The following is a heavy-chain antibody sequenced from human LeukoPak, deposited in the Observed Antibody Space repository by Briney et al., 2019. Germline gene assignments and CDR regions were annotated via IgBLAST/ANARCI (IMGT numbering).Heavy chain of an antibody. J-gene: IGHJ6*03. CDR2: ISAYNGNT. D-gene: IGHD6-6*01. CDR3: ARAFTGSSLRYYYYMDV. V-gene: IGHV1-18*04. CDR1: GYTFTSYG. Sequence: PGASVKVSCKASGYTFTSYGISWVRQAPGQGLEWMGWISAYNGNTNYAQKLQGRVTMTTDTSTSTAYMEPRSLRSDDTAVYYCARAFTGSSLRYYYYMDVWGKGTTVTVSS.